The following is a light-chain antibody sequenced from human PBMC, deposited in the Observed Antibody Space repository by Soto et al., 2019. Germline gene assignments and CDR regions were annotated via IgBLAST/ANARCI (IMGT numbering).Light chain of an antibody. CDR2: AAS. CDR1: QSVGSRY. CDR3: QYYGTSVFI. J-gene: IGKJ4*01. V-gene: IGKV3-20*01. Sequence: IVLKQSPGTLSLTPGERVTLSCRASQSVGSRYLAWYQQKPGQAPRLLIYAASTRATGIPDRFSGSGSGTAFTLTITRLEPEDIAVYYCQYYGTSVFIFGGGTKVDI.